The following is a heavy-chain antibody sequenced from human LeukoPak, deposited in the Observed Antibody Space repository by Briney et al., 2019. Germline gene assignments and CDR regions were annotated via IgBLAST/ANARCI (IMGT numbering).Heavy chain of an antibody. J-gene: IGHJ6*03. V-gene: IGHV4-38-2*02. Sequence: PSVTLSLTCTVSGYSVSSGYYWGWIRQPPGKGLEWIGSMYHSGDTYYNPSLKSRVTISVDTSKNQFSLKLSSVTAADTAVYYCARTKYYDFWSGYGDYYMDVWGKGTTVTVSS. CDR3: ARTKYYDFWSGYGDYYMDV. D-gene: IGHD3-3*01. CDR2: MYHSGDT. CDR1: GYSVSSGYY.